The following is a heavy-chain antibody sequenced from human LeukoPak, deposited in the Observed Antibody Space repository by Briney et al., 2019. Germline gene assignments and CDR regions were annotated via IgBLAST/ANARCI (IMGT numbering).Heavy chain of an antibody. V-gene: IGHV4-59*01. CDR3: ARSVGRRVLGFDY. J-gene: IGHJ4*02. Sequence: SETLSLTCTVSGGSISSYYWSWIRQPPGKGLEWTGYIYYSGSTNYNPSLKSRVTISVDTSKNQFSLKLSSVTAADTAVYYCARSVGRRVLGFDYWGQGTLVTVSS. CDR2: IYYSGST. CDR1: GGSISSYY. D-gene: IGHD3-3*02.